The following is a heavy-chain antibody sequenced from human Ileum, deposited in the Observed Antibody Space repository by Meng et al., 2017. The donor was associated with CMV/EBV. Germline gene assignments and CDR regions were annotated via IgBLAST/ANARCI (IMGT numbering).Heavy chain of an antibody. CDR3: VQDAEWGVFQ. CDR1: GFTFSRFW. D-gene: IGHD3-10*01. J-gene: IGHJ4*02. CDR2: IRNDGSDK. V-gene: IGHV3-30*02. Sequence: GESLKISCAASGFTFSRFWMHWVRQVPDKGLEWVTFIRNDGSDKYYTESVKGRFTISRDDFRSTVSLQMTSLRAEDTAVYYCVQDAEWGVFQWGQGTLVTVSS.